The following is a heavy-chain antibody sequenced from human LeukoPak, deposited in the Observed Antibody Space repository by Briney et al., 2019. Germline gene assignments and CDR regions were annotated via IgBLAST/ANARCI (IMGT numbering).Heavy chain of an antibody. D-gene: IGHD2-15*01. CDR3: ARDLLGYCSGGSCYAGISNWFDP. Sequence: ASVKVSCKASGYTFTSYYMHWVRQAPGQGLEWMGIINPSGGSTSYAQKFQGRVTMTRDTSTSTVYMELSSLRSEDTAVYYCARDLLGYCSGGSCYAGISNWFDPWGQGTLVTVSA. V-gene: IGHV1-46*01. CDR2: INPSGGST. CDR1: GYTFTSYY. J-gene: IGHJ5*02.